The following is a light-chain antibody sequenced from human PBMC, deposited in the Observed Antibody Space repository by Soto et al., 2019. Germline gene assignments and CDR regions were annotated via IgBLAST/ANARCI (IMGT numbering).Light chain of an antibody. J-gene: IGLJ3*02. Sequence: QSALTQPPSASGSPGQSVTISCTGTSSDVGGYNYVSWYQQHPGKAPKLMIYEVSKRPSGVPDRFSGSKSGNTASLTVSGPQPEDEADYYCSSDAGSNNLGVFGGGTKLTVL. CDR3: SSDAGSNNLGV. V-gene: IGLV2-8*01. CDR1: SSDVGGYNY. CDR2: EVS.